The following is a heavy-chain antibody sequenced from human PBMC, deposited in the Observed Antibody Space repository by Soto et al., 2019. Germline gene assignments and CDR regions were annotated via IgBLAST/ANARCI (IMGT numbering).Heavy chain of an antibody. V-gene: IGHV3-15*07. CDR2: VKRKSEGWAT. CDR1: PFTYTYAW. J-gene: IGHJ4*02. CDR3: TAGYGSTWYQ. Sequence: EVQLVESGGGLVRPGGSLRLSCAASPFTYTYAWMNWVRQAPGKGLEWVGHVKRKSEGWATDYGTSLKERFTIPRDDLKNLAYLQTNRLRSGETAVDYYTAGYGSTWYQWGQGTLVTVSA. D-gene: IGHD6-13*01.